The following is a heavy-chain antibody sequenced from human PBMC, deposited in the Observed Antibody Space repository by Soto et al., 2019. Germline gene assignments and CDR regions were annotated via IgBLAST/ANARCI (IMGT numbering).Heavy chain of an antibody. V-gene: IGHV1-69*13. CDR3: AISSGWTPGDYYYYGMDV. CDR1: GGTFSSYA. CDR2: IIPIFGTA. J-gene: IGHJ6*02. D-gene: IGHD6-19*01. Sequence: ASVKVSCKASGGTFSSYAISWVRQAPGQGLEWMGGIIPIFGTANYAQKFQGRVTITADESTSTAYMELSSLRSEDTAVYYCAISSGWTPGDYYYYGMDVWGQGTTVTVSS.